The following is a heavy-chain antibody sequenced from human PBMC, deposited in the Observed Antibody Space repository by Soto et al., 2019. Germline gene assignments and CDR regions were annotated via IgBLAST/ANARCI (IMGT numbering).Heavy chain of an antibody. Sequence: QVHLVQSGAEVKKPGASVKVSCKGSGYGFTTYGITWVRQAPGQGLEWMAWISAHNGNTNYAQKPQGRVTVTRDTSTSTAYMELRSLRSDDTAVYYCARGRYGEYWGQGARVTVSS. J-gene: IGHJ4*02. D-gene: IGHD3-10*01. CDR2: ISAHNGNT. CDR3: ARGRYGEY. CDR1: GYGFTTYG. V-gene: IGHV1-18*01.